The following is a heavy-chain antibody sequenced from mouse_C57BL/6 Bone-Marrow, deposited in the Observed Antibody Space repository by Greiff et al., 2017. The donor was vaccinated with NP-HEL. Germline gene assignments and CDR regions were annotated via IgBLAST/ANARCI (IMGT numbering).Heavy chain of an antibody. Sequence: EVQGVESGGGLVQPGGSMKLSCVASGFTFSNYWMNWVRQSPEKGLEWVAQIRLKSDNYATHYAESVKGRFTISRDDSKSSVYLQMNNLRAEDTGIYYCTGRGASWFAYWGQGTLVTVSA. J-gene: IGHJ3*01. CDR2: IRLKSDNYAT. CDR3: TGRGASWFAY. CDR1: GFTFSNYW. V-gene: IGHV6-3*01.